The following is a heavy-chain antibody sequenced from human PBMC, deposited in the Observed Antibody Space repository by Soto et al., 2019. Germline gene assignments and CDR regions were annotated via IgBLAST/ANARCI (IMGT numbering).Heavy chain of an antibody. J-gene: IGHJ6*02. CDR3: ASSRPGMDDILTGYYYYGMDV. Sequence: PGGSLRLSCAASGFTFSSYGMHWVRQAPGKGLEWVAVIWYDGSNKYYADSVKGRFTISRDNSKNTLYLQMNSLRAEDTAVYYCASSRPGMDDILTGYYYYGMDVWGQGTTVTVSS. V-gene: IGHV3-33*01. CDR2: IWYDGSNK. D-gene: IGHD3-9*01. CDR1: GFTFSSYG.